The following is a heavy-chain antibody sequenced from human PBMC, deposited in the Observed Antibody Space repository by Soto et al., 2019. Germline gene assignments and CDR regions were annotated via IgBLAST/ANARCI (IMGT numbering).Heavy chain of an antibody. D-gene: IGHD3-9*01. CDR2: INHSGST. J-gene: IGHJ5*02. Sequence: SETLSLTCAVYGGSFSGYYWSWIRQPPGKGLEWIGEINHSGSTNYNPSLKSRVTISVDTSKNQFSLKLSSVTAADTAVYYCARARPHYDILTGYSPANWFDPWGQGTLVTVS. V-gene: IGHV4-34*01. CDR3: ARARPHYDILTGYSPANWFDP. CDR1: GGSFSGYY.